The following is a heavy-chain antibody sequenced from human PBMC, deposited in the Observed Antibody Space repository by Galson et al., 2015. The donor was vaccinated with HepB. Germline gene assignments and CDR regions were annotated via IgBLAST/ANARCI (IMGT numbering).Heavy chain of an antibody. CDR2: INPNSGGT. CDR1: GYTFTGYY. D-gene: IGHD3-22*01. Sequence: SVKVSCKASGYTFTGYYMHWVRQAPGQGLEWMGWINPNSGGTNYAQKFQGWVTMTRDTSISTAYMELSRLRSDDTAVYYCARSISDSSGYPDWGQGTLVTVSS. J-gene: IGHJ4*02. CDR3: ARSISDSSGYPD. V-gene: IGHV1-2*04.